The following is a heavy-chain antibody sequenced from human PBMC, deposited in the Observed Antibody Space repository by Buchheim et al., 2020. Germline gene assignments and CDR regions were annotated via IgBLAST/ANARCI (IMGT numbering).Heavy chain of an antibody. V-gene: IGHV4-61*01. J-gene: IGHJ6*01. CDR3: ASDRAGDYYIMTGTYFYGIDV. Sequence: HVRLQESGPGRVKPSATLSLTSPVSGGSVDSRTYHWSWIRQAPGKGLEWIGHISYTRNTNYSPSLKSRATLSIDPSKNQFSLKLTSATATDTAVDYCASDRAGDYYIMTGTYFYGIDVWGQWTT. CDR2: ISYTRNT. D-gene: IGHD3-9*01. CDR1: GGSVDSRTYH.